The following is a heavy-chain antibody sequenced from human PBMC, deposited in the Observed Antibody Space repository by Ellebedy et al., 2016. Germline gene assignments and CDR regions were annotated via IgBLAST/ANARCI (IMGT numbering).Heavy chain of an antibody. CDR2: ISTDGSLI. CDR3: ARALPEYSSGWYIGPGAFDI. CDR1: GFTFSYYG. V-gene: IGHV3-21*01. D-gene: IGHD6-19*01. J-gene: IGHJ3*02. Sequence: GESLKISXAASGFTFSYYGMNWVRKAPGKGLEWVSSISTDGSLIYSANSLKGRFTISRDNAKNSLYLQMNSLRAGDTAVYYCARALPEYSSGWYIGPGAFDIWGQGTVVTVSS.